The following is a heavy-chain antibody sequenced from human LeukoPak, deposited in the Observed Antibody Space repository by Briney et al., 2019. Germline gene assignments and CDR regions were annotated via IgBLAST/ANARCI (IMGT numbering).Heavy chain of an antibody. V-gene: IGHV1-8*02. CDR3: ARGIEAGVDY. D-gene: IGHD6-25*01. CDR2: MSPGSGYT. Sequence: ASLKVSCKTSGYTFTNYDINWVPQATGQGLEWLGWMSPGSGYTGYALKFQGRVTMTRDISITTAYVELSSLRSEDTAVYYCARGIEAGVDYWGQGTLVTVPS. J-gene: IGHJ4*02. CDR1: GYTFTNYD.